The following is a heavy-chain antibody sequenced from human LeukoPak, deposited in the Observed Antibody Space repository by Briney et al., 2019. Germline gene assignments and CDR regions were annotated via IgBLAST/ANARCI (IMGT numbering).Heavy chain of an antibody. D-gene: IGHD3-10*01. CDR3: AGITSRSYYYGSGEFDY. J-gene: IGHJ4*02. Sequence: PGGSLRLSCAASGFTFSSYSMNWVRQAPGKGLEWVSSISSSSSYIYYADSVKGRFTISRDNAKNSLYLQMNSLRAEDTAVYYCAGITSRSYYYGSGEFDYWGQGTLVTVSS. CDR2: ISSSSSYI. CDR1: GFTFSSYS. V-gene: IGHV3-21*01.